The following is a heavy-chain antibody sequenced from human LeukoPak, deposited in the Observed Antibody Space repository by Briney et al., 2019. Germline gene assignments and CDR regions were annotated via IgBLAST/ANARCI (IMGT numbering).Heavy chain of an antibody. CDR1: GFTFSDHA. CDR2: ISGESTST. Sequence: GGSVRLSCVASGFTFSDHAVSWLRQAPGRGLEWVSAISGESTSTYYADSVKGRFTISRDNSKNTLYLQINSLRTDDTAVFYCARGGLGSAFDNWGQGTLVIVST. V-gene: IGHV3-23*01. D-gene: IGHD6-19*01. J-gene: IGHJ4*02. CDR3: ARGGLGSAFDN.